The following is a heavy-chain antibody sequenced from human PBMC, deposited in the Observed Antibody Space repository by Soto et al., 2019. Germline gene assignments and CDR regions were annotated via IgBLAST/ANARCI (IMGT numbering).Heavy chain of an antibody. D-gene: IGHD6-19*01. V-gene: IGHV4-30-2*01. CDR3: AGMPYTSGLRCER. CDR1: GDSYSISTYS. J-gene: IGHJ1*01. CDR2: IYQSGVT. Sequence: SSETLSLTCNMSGDSYSISTYSWSWILHPPGKALQWIGFIYQSGVTSYNPSLASRVSISLDRSNNQCSLKLKSVTAADTAVYFCAGMPYTSGLRCERWGTGNMVSVSA.